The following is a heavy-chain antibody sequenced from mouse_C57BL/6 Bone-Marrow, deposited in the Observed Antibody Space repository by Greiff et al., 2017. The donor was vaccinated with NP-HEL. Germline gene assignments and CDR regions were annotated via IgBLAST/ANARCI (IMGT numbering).Heavy chain of an antibody. CDR2: INPYNGGT. CDR1: GYTFTDYY. Sequence: VQLKQSGPVLVKPGASVKMSCKASGYTFTDYYMNWVKQSHGKSLEWIGVINPYNGGTSYNQKFKGKATLTVDKSSSTAYMELNSLTSEDSAVYYCARYYYGSSPYYFDYWGQGTTLTVSS. D-gene: IGHD1-1*01. CDR3: ARYYYGSSPYYFDY. V-gene: IGHV1-19*01. J-gene: IGHJ2*01.